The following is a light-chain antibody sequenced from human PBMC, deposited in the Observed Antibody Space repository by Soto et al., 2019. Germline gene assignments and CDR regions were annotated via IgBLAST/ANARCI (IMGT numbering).Light chain of an antibody. CDR2: EVS. CDR1: SSDVGGYNY. V-gene: IGLV2-14*01. J-gene: IGLJ3*02. CDR3: SSYTTSGTPV. Sequence: SALTQPASVSGSPGQTITISCTGTSSDVGGYNYLPWYQQHPGKAPKVMIYEVSNRPSGVSNRFSGSKSGNTASLTISGLQAEDEADYFCSSYTTSGTPVFGGGTKLTVL.